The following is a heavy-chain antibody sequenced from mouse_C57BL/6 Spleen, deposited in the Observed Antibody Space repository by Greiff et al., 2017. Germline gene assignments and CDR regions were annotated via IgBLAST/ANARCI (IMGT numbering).Heavy chain of an antibody. CDR1: GFTFSDYY. V-gene: IGHV5-12*01. D-gene: IGHD1-1*01. CDR3: ARQRAITTGQYVDV. CDR2: ISNGGGST. J-gene: IGHJ1*03. Sequence: EVQVVESGGGLVQPGGSLKLSCAASGFTFSDYYMYWVRQTPEKRLEWVAYISNGGGSTYYPDTVKGRFTISRDNAKNTLYLQMSRLKSEDTAMYYCARQRAITTGQYVDVWGTGTTVTVSS.